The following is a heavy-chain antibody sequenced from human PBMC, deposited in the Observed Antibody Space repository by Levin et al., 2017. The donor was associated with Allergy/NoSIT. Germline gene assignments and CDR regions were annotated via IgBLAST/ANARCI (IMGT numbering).Heavy chain of an antibody. J-gene: IGHJ5*02. Sequence: LRLSCTVSGGSIFSGDYYWSWIRQTPGKGLEWIGYIYYSGSASYNPSLKTRVSMSVDTSKNQFSLKLSSVTAAATAVYYCAREVRGNYYDSTGYYYGNWFDPWGQGTLVTVSS. CDR1: GGSIFSGDYY. D-gene: IGHD3-22*01. CDR2: IYYSGSA. V-gene: IGHV4-30-4*01. CDR3: AREVRGNYYDSTGYYYGNWFDP.